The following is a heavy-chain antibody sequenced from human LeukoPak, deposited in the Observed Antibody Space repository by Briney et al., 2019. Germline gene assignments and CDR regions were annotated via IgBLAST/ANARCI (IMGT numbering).Heavy chain of an antibody. D-gene: IGHD5-12*01. Sequence: PGVSLRLSCAASGFTFSSYGMHWVRQAPGKGLEWVAFIRYDGSNKYYADSVKGRFTISRDNSKNTLYLHVNSLRPEDTAVYYCAKGCGYEAQYYYYYMDVWGKGTTVTISS. J-gene: IGHJ6*03. CDR2: IRYDGSNK. V-gene: IGHV3-30*02. CDR1: GFTFSSYG. CDR3: AKGCGYEAQYYYYYMDV.